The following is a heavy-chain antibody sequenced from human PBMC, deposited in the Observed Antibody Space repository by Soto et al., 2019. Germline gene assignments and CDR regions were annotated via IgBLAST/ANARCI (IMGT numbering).Heavy chain of an antibody. CDR1: GFSLSTSGVG. CDR2: IYRDNDQ. V-gene: IGHV2-5*02. CDR3: VHRQVLNGSGPLH. Sequence: QITLKESGPTLVKPTQTLTLTCTFSGFSLSTSGVGVGWVRQPPGKALEWLALIYRDNDQRYSPSLKSRVTIPRDTSKNQVVLTMTNMDPVDTATYYCVHRQVLNGSGPLHWGQGTLVTVSS. J-gene: IGHJ4*02. D-gene: IGHD3-10*01.